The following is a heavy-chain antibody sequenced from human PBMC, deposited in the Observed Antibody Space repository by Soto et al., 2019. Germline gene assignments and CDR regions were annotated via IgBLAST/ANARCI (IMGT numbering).Heavy chain of an antibody. CDR2: IYPGDSDT. CDR3: ARHTGGREMATTPIDY. Sequence: GESLKISCKGSGYSFTSYWLGWVRQMPGKGLEWMGIIYPGDSDTRYSPSFQGQVTISADKAISTAYLQWSSLKASDTAMYYCARHTGGREMATTPIDYWGQGTLVTVSS. J-gene: IGHJ4*02. D-gene: IGHD5-12*01. V-gene: IGHV5-51*01. CDR1: GYSFTSYW.